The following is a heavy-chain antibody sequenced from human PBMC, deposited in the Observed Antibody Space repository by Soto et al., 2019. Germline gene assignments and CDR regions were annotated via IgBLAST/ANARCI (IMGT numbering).Heavy chain of an antibody. CDR2: IDPRDSYT. CDR1: GYTFTTFW. D-gene: IGHD2-2*01. Sequence: HGESLKISCTGFGYTFTTFWISWVRQMPGRGLEWMGRIDPRDSYTTYSPSFQGHVTISVDKSIRTAYLQWGSLKASDTAMYYCARLYCTSSTCDSWFDPWGQGTLVTVS. CDR3: ARLYCTSSTCDSWFDP. V-gene: IGHV5-10-1*01. J-gene: IGHJ5*02.